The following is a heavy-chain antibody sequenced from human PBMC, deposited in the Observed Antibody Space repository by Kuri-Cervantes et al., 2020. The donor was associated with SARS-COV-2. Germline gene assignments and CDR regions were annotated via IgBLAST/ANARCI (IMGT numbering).Heavy chain of an antibody. Sequence: GESLKISCAASGFTFSSYGMHWVRQAPGKGLEWVAVISCDGSNKYYADSVKGRFTISRDNSKNTLYLQMNSLRAEDTAVYYCARGRVYARRIYYYYYGMDVWGQGTTVTVSS. V-gene: IGHV3-30*03. CDR3: ARGRVYARRIYYYYYGMDV. CDR2: ISCDGSNK. J-gene: IGHJ6*02. D-gene: IGHD3-16*01. CDR1: GFTFSSYG.